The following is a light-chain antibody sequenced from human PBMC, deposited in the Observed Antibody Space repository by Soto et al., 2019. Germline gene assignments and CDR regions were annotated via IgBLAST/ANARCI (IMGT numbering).Light chain of an antibody. CDR2: AAS. CDR1: QDISYY. J-gene: IGKJ1*01. Sequence: DIQLTQSPPSLSASVGDRLSITCRASQDISYYLAWYQQKPGKGPKLLISAASTLQSGVPSRFSGSGSGTDFTLTIPSLQPEYVATYFCQNYHSAPPWTFGQGTRVEI. CDR3: QNYHSAPPWT. V-gene: IGKV1-27*01.